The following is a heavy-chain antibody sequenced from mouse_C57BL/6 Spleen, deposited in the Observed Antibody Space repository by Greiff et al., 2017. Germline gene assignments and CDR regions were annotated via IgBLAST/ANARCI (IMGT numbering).Heavy chain of an antibody. CDR3: ARHKAITTVVATNYVDD. CDR2: FYPGSGSI. Sequence: QVQLKQSGAELVKPGASVKLSCKASGYTFTEYTIHWVKQRSGQGLEWIGWFYPGSGSIKYNEKFKDKATLTADKSSSTVYMELSRLTSEDSAVYFCARHKAITTVVATNYVDDWGQGTTLTVSS. V-gene: IGHV1-62-2*01. D-gene: IGHD1-1*01. CDR1: GYTFTEYT. J-gene: IGHJ2*01.